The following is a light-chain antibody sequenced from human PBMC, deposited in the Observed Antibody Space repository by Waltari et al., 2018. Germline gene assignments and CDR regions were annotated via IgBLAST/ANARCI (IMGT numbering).Light chain of an antibody. CDR3: AAWDDSLSGLV. CDR2: KNN. V-gene: IGLV1-47*01. J-gene: IGLJ3*02. CDR1: SSNLGSNY. Sequence: QSVLTQPPSASGTPGQKVTISCNGSSSNLGSNYVYWYQQFPGTAPKLLIFKNNPRPSGVPDRFSDSKSGTAASLAINGLRAEDEADYYCAAWDDSLSGLVLGGGTKVTVL.